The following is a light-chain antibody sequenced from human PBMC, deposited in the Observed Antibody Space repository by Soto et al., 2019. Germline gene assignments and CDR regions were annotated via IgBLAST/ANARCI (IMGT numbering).Light chain of an antibody. CDR2: GVT. J-gene: IGLJ3*02. CDR3: SSYTSSSSWV. Sequence: QSALTKPASVSGSPGQSITISCTGTNSDVGGYNYVSWYQQHPGKTPKLMIYGVTNRPSGVSNRFSGSKSGNTASLTISGLQAEDEADYYCSSYTSSSSWVFGGGTKLTVL. CDR1: NSDVGGYNY. V-gene: IGLV2-14*01.